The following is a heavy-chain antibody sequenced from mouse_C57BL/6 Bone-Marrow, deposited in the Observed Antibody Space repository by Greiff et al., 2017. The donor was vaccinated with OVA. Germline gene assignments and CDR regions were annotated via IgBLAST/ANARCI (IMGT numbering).Heavy chain of an antibody. CDR2: IDPNSGST. J-gene: IGHJ1*03. Sequence: QVQLQQPGAELVKPGASVKLSCKASGYTFTSYWMHWVKQRPGQGLEWIGMIDPNSGSTNYNQKFKSKATLTVDKSSSTAYMQLSSLTSEDSAVYYCVRFTPTRYFDVWGTGTTVTVSS. CDR3: VRFTPTRYFDV. CDR1: GYTFTSYW. V-gene: IGHV1-64*01.